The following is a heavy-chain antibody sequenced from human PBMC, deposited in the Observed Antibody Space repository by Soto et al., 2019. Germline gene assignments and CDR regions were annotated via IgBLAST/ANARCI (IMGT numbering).Heavy chain of an antibody. CDR2: MYTKERT. V-gene: IGHV4-4*07. Sequence: SETLPLTCPVSGGSITNYYWSWIRQPAGKGLEWIGRMYTKERTNYNLSFKSRVTMSVDTSKNQFSLKLNAVTAADTAVYYCARDDYKDGGNNWFDPWGQGTLVTVSS. D-gene: IGHD3-16*01. J-gene: IGHJ5*02. CDR1: GGSITNYY. CDR3: ARDDYKDGGNNWFDP.